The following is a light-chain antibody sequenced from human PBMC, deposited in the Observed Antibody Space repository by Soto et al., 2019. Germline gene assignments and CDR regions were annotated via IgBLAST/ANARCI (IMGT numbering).Light chain of an antibody. V-gene: IGLV2-14*01. Sequence: QSALTQPASVSGSPGQSITISCTGTGSDVGGYDYVSWYQHHPGKAPKLMIYEVSNRPSGVSNRFSGSKSGNTASLTISGLQAEDEADYYCSSYASSNTLVVFGGGTKLTVL. CDR1: GSDVGGYDY. CDR2: EVS. J-gene: IGLJ2*01. CDR3: SSYASSNTLVV.